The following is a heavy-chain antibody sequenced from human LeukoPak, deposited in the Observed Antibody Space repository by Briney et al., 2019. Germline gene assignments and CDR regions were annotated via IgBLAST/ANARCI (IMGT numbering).Heavy chain of an antibody. J-gene: IGHJ3*02. V-gene: IGHV3-23*01. CDR1: GFTLTSYA. CDR3: AKGRSYYDSSEQDVDI. Sequence: GGSLRLSCEASGFTLTSYAMSWVRQAPGQGLEWVAAISRSGGSTYYADSVKGRFTISRDNSTNTLYLQMNSLRAEDTAVYYCAKGRSYYDSSEQDVDIWGKGTMVTVS. CDR2: ISRSGGST. D-gene: IGHD3-22*01.